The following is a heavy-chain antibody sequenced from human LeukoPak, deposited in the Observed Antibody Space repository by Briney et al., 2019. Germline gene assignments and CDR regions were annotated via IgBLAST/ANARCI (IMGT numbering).Heavy chain of an antibody. CDR2: IDHSGST. Sequence: PSETLSLTCDVYGGSFSGFYWNWIRQPPGKGLEWIGEIDHSGSTNYNPSLKSRVTISVDTSKNQFSLKLSSVTAADTAVYYYARGPPFDYWGQGTLVTVSS. V-gene: IGHV4-34*01. CDR1: GGSFSGFY. J-gene: IGHJ4*02. CDR3: ARGPPFDY.